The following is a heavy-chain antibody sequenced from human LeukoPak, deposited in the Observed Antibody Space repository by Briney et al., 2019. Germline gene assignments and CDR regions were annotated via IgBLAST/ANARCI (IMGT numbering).Heavy chain of an antibody. D-gene: IGHD1-26*01. Sequence: GGSLRLSCAASGFTFSSYAMSWVRQAPGKGLEWVSAISGSGGSTYYADSVKGRFTISRDNSKNTLYLQMNSPRAEDTAVYYCAKTRYSEKNFDYWGQGTLVTVSS. V-gene: IGHV3-23*01. CDR3: AKTRYSEKNFDY. J-gene: IGHJ4*02. CDR1: GFTFSSYA. CDR2: ISGSGGST.